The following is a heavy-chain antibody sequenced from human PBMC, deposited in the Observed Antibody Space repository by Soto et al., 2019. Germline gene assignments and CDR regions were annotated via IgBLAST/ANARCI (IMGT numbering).Heavy chain of an antibody. Sequence: STYAMHWVRQAPGQSLEWMGWLNGGTGQTRYSQKFQDRVIITRDTSASTGYMELSSLTSEDTAVYYCARGKGMEENYFYYGLDIWGQGTTVTVSS. CDR2: LNGGTGQT. V-gene: IGHV1-3*01. CDR1: STYA. D-gene: IGHD1-1*01. J-gene: IGHJ6*02. CDR3: ARGKGMEENYFYYGLDI.